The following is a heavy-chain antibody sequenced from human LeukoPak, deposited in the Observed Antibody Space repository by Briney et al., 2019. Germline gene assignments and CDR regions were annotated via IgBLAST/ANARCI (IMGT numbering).Heavy chain of an antibody. Sequence: QKVQGRVTMTTDTSTSTAYMELRSLRSDDTAVYYCARVRSNGFDPWGQGTLVTVSS. CDR3: ARVRSNGFDP. D-gene: IGHD3-10*01. V-gene: IGHV1-18*01. J-gene: IGHJ5*02.